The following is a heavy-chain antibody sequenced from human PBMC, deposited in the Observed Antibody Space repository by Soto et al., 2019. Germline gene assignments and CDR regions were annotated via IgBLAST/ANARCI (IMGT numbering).Heavy chain of an antibody. CDR1: GYRFIDYF. D-gene: IGHD2-8*01. CDR3: ARGHSTDCSNGVRSFFYNHEMDV. V-gene: IGHV1-2*02. CDR2: INPKSGGT. Sequence: ASVKVSCKASGYRFIDYFMHWVRRAPGQGLEWMGWINPKSGGTKIAQKFQGRTTMTRDRSISTVYMELTRLRADDTAVYFCARGHSTDCSNGVRSFFYNHEMDVWGQGTTVTVYS. J-gene: IGHJ6*02.